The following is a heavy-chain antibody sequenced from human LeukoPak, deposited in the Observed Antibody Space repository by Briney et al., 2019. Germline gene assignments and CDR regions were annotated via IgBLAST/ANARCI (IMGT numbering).Heavy chain of an antibody. CDR1: GYSFTSYW. CDR3: AILTCSSTSCPPGIYGYYYYYGIDV. CDR2: IDPSDSYT. D-gene: IGHD2-2*01. Sequence: GESLRISCKASGYSFTSYWISWVRQLPGKGLEWMGRIDPSDSYTNYSPSFQGHVTISADKSISTAYLQWSSLQASDTAMYYCAILTCSSTSCPPGIYGYYYYYGIDVWGKGTTVTVSS. J-gene: IGHJ6*04. V-gene: IGHV5-10-1*01.